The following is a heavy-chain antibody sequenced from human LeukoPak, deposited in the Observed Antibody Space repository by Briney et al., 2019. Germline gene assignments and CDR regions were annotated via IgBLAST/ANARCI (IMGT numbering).Heavy chain of an antibody. V-gene: IGHV1-2*02. CDR2: INPNSGGT. Sequence: ASVKVSCKASGYSLSGYYMHWVRQAPGQGLEWMGWINPNSGGTNYAQKFQGRVTMTRDTSISTAYMELSRLRSDDTAVYYCAREPLVGATNFDYWGQGTLVTVSS. D-gene: IGHD1-26*01. CDR3: AREPLVGATNFDY. CDR1: GYSLSGYY. J-gene: IGHJ4*02.